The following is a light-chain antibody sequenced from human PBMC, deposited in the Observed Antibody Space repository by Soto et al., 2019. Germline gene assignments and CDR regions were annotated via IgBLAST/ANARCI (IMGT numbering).Light chain of an antibody. CDR1: QTISSW. CDR2: KAS. Sequence: DIQMTQSPSTLSGSVGYRVTITCRASQTISSWLAWYQHKPLKSPKLLIYKASTLKSGVPSRFSGSGSGTEFTLTISSLQPDDFATYYCQHYNSYSEAFGQGTMGDIK. V-gene: IGKV1-5*03. CDR3: QHYNSYSEA. J-gene: IGKJ1*01.